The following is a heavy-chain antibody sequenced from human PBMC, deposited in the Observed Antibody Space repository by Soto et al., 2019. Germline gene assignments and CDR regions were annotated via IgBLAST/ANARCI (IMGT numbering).Heavy chain of an antibody. CDR2: ISNTGAVT. Sequence: VLLLESGGGVVQSGGSLRLSCAVSGFTFRNYGMSWVRQAPGKGLEWVSSISNTGAVTYYADSVKGRFTISRDDSKNALNLQMNSLRADDTAVYYCAKDRMIVDPLGFDIWGQGTLVTVSS. D-gene: IGHD3-22*01. V-gene: IGHV3-23*01. CDR1: GFTFRNYG. J-gene: IGHJ3*02. CDR3: AKDRMIVDPLGFDI.